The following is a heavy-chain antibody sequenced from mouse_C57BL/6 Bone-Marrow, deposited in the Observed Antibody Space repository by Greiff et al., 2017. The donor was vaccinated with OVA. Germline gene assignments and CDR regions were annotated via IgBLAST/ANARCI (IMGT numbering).Heavy chain of an antibody. CDR1: GFTFSSYA. CDR3: TRDPSTVVEEGYWYFDV. V-gene: IGHV5-9-1*02. Sequence: EVQVVESGEGLVKPGGSLKLSCAASGFTFSSYAMSWVRQTPEKRLEWVAYISSGGDYIYYAGTVKGRFTISRDNARNTLYLQMSSLKSEDTAMYYCTRDPSTVVEEGYWYFDVWGTGTTVTVSS. J-gene: IGHJ1*03. D-gene: IGHD1-1*01. CDR2: ISSGGDYI.